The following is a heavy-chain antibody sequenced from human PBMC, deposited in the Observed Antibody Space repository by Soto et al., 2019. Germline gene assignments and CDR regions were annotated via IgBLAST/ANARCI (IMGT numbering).Heavy chain of an antibody. CDR1: GLTFSNYA. CDR2: ISYDGSNT. Sequence: GWSLRLSCAASGLTFSNYAIHWVRKAPGKGLEWVAFISYDGSNTYYADSVKGRFTISRDNSKNTLWLQMDSLRAEDTAVYYCARLGFEYDTLTAYSNVHHYYGLDVWGQGTSVTVSS. J-gene: IGHJ6*02. CDR3: ARLGFEYDTLTAYSNVHHYYGLDV. D-gene: IGHD3-9*01. V-gene: IGHV3-30-3*01.